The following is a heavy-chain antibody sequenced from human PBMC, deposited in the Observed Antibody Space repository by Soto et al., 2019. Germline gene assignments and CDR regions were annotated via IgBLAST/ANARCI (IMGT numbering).Heavy chain of an antibody. Sequence: EVQLLESGGGLVQPGGSLRLSCAASGFTFSSYAMSWVRQAPGKGLEWVSAISGSGGSTYYADSVKGRFTISRDNSKNTLYLQMNSLRAEDTAVYYCAERVAAEKRHYWYFDLWGRGTLVTVSS. D-gene: IGHD2-15*01. J-gene: IGHJ2*01. CDR1: GFTFSSYA. V-gene: IGHV3-23*01. CDR2: ISGSGGST. CDR3: AERVAAEKRHYWYFDL.